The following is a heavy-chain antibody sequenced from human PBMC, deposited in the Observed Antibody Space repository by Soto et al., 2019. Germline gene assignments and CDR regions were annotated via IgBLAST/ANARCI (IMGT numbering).Heavy chain of an antibody. CDR3: ARDSLRVGWFSYYFDY. J-gene: IGHJ4*02. CDR2: IKQDGSEK. Sequence: GGSLRLSCAASGVTFSSYWMSWVRQAPGKGLEWVANIKQDGSEKYYVDSVKGRFTISRDNAKNSLYLQMNSLRAEDTAVYYCARDSLRVGWFSYYFDYWGQGTLVTVSS. CDR1: GVTFSSYW. D-gene: IGHD6-19*01. V-gene: IGHV3-7*05.